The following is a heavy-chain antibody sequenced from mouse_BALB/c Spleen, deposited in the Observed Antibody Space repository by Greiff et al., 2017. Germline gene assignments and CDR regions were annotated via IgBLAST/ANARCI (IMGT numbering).Heavy chain of an antibody. V-gene: IGHV3-2*02. CDR2: ISYSGST. D-gene: IGHD1-1*01. J-gene: IGHJ4*01. CDR1: GYSITSDYA. Sequence: VQLKESGPGLVKPSQSLSLTCTVTGYSITSDYAWNWIRQFPGNKLEWMGYISYSGSTSYNPSLKSRISITRDTSKNQFFLQLNSVTTEDTATYYCARYYGYAMDYWGQGTSVTVSS. CDR3: ARYYGYAMDY.